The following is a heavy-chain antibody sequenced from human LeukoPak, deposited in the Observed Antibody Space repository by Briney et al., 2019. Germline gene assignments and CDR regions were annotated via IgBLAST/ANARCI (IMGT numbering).Heavy chain of an antibody. D-gene: IGHD1-26*01. CDR3: AKAGATGSYFDY. Sequence: GASVKVSCKASGYTFTGYYMHWVRQAPGQGLEWMGWMNPNSGNAGYAQKFQGRVTMTRNTSISTAYMELSSLRSEDTAVYYCAKAGATGSYFDYWGQGTLVTVSS. CDR1: GYTFTGYY. J-gene: IGHJ4*02. CDR2: MNPNSGNA. V-gene: IGHV1-8*02.